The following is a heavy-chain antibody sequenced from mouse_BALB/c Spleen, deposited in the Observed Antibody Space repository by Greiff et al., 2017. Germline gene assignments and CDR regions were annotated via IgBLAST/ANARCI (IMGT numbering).Heavy chain of an antibody. CDR3: AREGPYGKSPFAY. Sequence: QVQLQQSGAELVRPGVSVKISCKGSGYTFTDYAMHWVKQSHAKSLEWIGVISTYYGDASYNQKFKGKATMTVDKSSSTAYIQLSSLTSEDSAVYYCAREGPYGKSPFAYWGQGTLDTVSA. V-gene: IGHV1S137*01. J-gene: IGHJ3*01. CDR1: GYTFTDYA. D-gene: IGHD2-1*01. CDR2: ISTYYGDA.